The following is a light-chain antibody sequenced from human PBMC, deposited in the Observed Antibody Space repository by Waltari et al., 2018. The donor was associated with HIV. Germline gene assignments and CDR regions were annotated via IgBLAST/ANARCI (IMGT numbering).Light chain of an antibody. J-gene: IGLJ1*01. CDR3: CSYAGSYTYV. Sequence: QSALTQPRSVSGSPGQSVTISCTGTSSAGGGYNYVSWYQQHPGKAPKLIFYDVSKRPSGVPDRFSGSKSGNTASLTISGLQAEDEADYYCCSYAGSYTYVFGTGTKVTVL. CDR1: SSAGGGYNY. CDR2: DVS. V-gene: IGLV2-11*01.